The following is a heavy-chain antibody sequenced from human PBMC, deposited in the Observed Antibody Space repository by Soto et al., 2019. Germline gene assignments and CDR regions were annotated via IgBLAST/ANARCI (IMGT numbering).Heavy chain of an antibody. V-gene: IGHV1-2*04. J-gene: IGHJ4*02. D-gene: IGHD2-15*01. Sequence: QVQLVQSGAEVKKPGASVKVSCKASGYTFTGSYMHWVRQAPGQGLEWMGWINPNSGGTNYAQKFQGWVTMTRDTSISTAYMELSRRRSDDTAVYYCARDLGYCSGGSCYSGLDYWGQGTLVTVSS. CDR3: ARDLGYCSGGSCYSGLDY. CDR2: INPNSGGT. CDR1: GYTFTGSY.